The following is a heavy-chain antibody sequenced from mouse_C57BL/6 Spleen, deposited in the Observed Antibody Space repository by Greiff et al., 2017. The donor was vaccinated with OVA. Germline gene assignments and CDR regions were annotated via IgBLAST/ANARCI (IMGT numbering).Heavy chain of an antibody. J-gene: IGHJ2*01. Sequence: EVKLMESGPELVKPGASVKMSCKASGYTFTDYNMHWVKQSHGKSLEWIGYINPNNGGTSYNQKFKGKATLTVNKSSSTAYMELRSLTSEDSAFYYCATFAYYSNPYFDYWGQGTTLTVSS. D-gene: IGHD2-5*01. V-gene: IGHV1-22*01. CDR3: ATFAYYSNPYFDY. CDR2: INPNNGGT. CDR1: GYTFTDYN.